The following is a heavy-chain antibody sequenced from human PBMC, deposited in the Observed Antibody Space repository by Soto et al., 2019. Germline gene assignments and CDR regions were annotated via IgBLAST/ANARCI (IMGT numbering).Heavy chain of an antibody. J-gene: IGHJ5*02. CDR2: ISYDGSNK. V-gene: IGHV3-30*18. D-gene: IGHD6-13*01. CDR1: GFTFSSYG. Sequence: VGSLRLSCAASGFTFSSYGMHWVRQAPGKGLEWVAVISYDGSNKYYADSVKGRFTISRDNSKNTLYLQMNSLRAEDTAVYYCAKERYSSSWAPFDPWGQGTLVTVSS. CDR3: AKERYSSSWAPFDP.